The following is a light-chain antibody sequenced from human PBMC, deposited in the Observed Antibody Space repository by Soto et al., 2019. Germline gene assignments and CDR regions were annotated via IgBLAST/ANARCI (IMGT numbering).Light chain of an antibody. V-gene: IGLV2-14*01. Sequence: QSALTQPASVSGSPGQSITISCTGTSSDVGNYNYVSWHQHHPGKAPQLMIYEVSNRPSGVSHRFSGSKSGNTASLTISGLQAEDESDYYCSSYTSSSTYVFGTGTKVTVL. CDR2: EVS. J-gene: IGLJ1*01. CDR1: SSDVGNYNY. CDR3: SSYTSSSTYV.